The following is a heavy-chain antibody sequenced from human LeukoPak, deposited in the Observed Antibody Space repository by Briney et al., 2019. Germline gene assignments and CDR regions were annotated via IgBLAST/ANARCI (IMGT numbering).Heavy chain of an antibody. CDR1: GFTFSSYA. D-gene: IGHD3-22*01. J-gene: IGHJ4*02. CDR3: GRRDSSGSFDY. V-gene: IGHV4-59*08. Sequence: GSLRLSCAASGFTFSSYAISWIRQPPGKGLEWIGNIYNSGSTNYNPSLKSRVTISVDTSKNQFSLKLSSVTAADTAVYYCGRRDSSGSFDYWGQGTLVTVSS. CDR2: IYNSGST.